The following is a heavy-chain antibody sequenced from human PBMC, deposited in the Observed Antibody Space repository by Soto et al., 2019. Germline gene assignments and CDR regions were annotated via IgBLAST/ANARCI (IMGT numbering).Heavy chain of an antibody. CDR3: ARDTTVTPLFYYYYYMDV. CDR2: IKQDGSEK. D-gene: IGHD4-4*01. Sequence: GGSLRLSCAASGFTFSSYWMSWVRQAPGKGLEWVANIKQDGSEKYYVDSVKGRFTISRDNAKNSLYLQMNSLRAEDTAVYYCARDTTVTPLFYYYYYMDVWGKGTTVTVSS. V-gene: IGHV3-7*01. CDR1: GFTFSSYW. J-gene: IGHJ6*03.